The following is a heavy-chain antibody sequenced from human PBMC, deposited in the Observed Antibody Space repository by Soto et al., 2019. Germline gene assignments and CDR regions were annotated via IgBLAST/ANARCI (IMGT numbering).Heavy chain of an antibody. V-gene: IGHV2-5*02. Sequence: SGPTPVNPTQTLTLTCTFSGFSLTTSGVAVGWIRQPPGKALEWLALIYWDDDKRYSPSLKSRLTITKDTSKNQVVLTMTTMEPVDTATYYCARDLSVAWSVPGWFDPWGQGTLVTVSS. J-gene: IGHJ5*02. CDR3: ARDLSVAWSVPGWFDP. CDR1: GFSLTTSGVA. D-gene: IGHD3-3*01. CDR2: IYWDDDK.